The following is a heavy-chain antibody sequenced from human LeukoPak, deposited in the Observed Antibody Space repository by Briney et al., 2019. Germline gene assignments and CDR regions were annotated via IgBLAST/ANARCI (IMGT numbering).Heavy chain of an antibody. CDR1: GGSISSSNW. V-gene: IGHV4-4*02. Sequence: PSGTLSLTCAVSGGSISSSNWWSWVRQPPGKGLEWIGQIYHSGSTNYNPSLKSRVTISVDKSKNQFSLKLSSVTAADTAVYYCARVHLYYDFWSGYYVRDAFDIWGQGTMVTVSS. CDR2: IYHSGST. J-gene: IGHJ3*02. CDR3: ARVHLYYDFWSGYYVRDAFDI. D-gene: IGHD3-3*01.